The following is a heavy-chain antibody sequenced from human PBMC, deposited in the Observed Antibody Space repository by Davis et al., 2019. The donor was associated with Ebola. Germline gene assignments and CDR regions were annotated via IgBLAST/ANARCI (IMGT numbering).Heavy chain of an antibody. CDR2: INHSGST. Sequence: MPGGSLRLSCSVSGGSINTNYWSWIRQPPGKGLEWIGEINHSGSTNYNPSLKSRVTISVDTSKNQFSLKLSSVTAADTAVYYCARGAATILYYYYGMDVWGQGTTVTVSS. CDR3: ARGAATILYYYYGMDV. D-gene: IGHD3-9*01. J-gene: IGHJ6*02. V-gene: IGHV4-34*01. CDR1: GGSINTNY.